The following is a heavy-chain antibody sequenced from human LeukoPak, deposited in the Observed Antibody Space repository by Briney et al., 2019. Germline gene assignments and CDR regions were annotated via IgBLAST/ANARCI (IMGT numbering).Heavy chain of an antibody. J-gene: IGHJ4*01. Sequence: SETLSLTCGVSGGSISSTTWWTWVRQPPGKGLEWIGEVNVLGNTNYNPSLESRVTISIDKSENHVSLKLTSVTAADTAVYYCARHFTHYIFDNWGHGTLVTVSS. V-gene: IGHV4/OR15-8*02. CDR2: VNVLGNT. CDR3: ARHFTHYIFDN. CDR1: GGSISSTTW. D-gene: IGHD4-11*01.